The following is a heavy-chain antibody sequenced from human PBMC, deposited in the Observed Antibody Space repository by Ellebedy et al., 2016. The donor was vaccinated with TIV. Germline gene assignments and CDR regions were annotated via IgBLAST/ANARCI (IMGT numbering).Heavy chain of an antibody. D-gene: IGHD3-16*01. Sequence: GESLKISCAASGFSFSDWYMDWVRQAPGRGLEWVGRIKNKADSYTTHYAASVKGRFTISRDNSMNSLYLQMDSLNTEDTAVYYCARDNWGSYDYWGQGTLVTVSS. V-gene: IGHV3-72*01. J-gene: IGHJ4*02. CDR3: ARDNWGSYDY. CDR2: IKNKADSYTT. CDR1: GFSFSDWY.